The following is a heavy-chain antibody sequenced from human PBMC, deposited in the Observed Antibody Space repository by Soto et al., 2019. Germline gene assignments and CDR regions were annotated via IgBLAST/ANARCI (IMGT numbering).Heavy chain of an antibody. Sequence: PSETLSLTCSASGGSITSSSHFWCWVRQPPGKGLEWIGTIYFTGNTYYTPSLKSRLTMSIDTSKNEFSLRLISVTAADTAVYYCAGQTFTIAAASYGRSNWFDPWGPGTLVTVSS. V-gene: IGHV4-39*01. CDR3: AGQTFTIAAASYGRSNWFDP. D-gene: IGHD6-25*01. CDR2: IYFTGNT. CDR1: GGSITSSSHF. J-gene: IGHJ5*02.